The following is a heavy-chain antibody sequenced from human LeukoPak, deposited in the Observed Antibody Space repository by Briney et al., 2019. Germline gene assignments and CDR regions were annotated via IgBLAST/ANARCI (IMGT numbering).Heavy chain of an antibody. J-gene: IGHJ4*02. V-gene: IGHV3-23*01. CDR2: ISTTGDIT. CDR3: AKDLGIAAVGTVY. D-gene: IGHD6-13*01. Sequence: PGGSLRLSCAASGFTFSSYAMSWVRQAPGKGLEWVSAISTTGDITYYADSVKGRFTISRDNSKNTLYLQMNSLRAEDTALYYCAKDLGIAAVGTVYWGQGTLVTVSS. CDR1: GFTFSSYA.